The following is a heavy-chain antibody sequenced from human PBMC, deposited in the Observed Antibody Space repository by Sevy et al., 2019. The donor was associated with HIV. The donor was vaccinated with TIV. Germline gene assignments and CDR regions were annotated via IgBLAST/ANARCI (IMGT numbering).Heavy chain of an antibody. CDR1: GFTFSNFA. D-gene: IGHD3-22*01. J-gene: IGHJ4*02. CDR3: ATDDRDNSGYHFTY. V-gene: IGHV3-30-3*01. CDR2: TSYDGSSN. Sequence: GGSLSLSCAASGFTFSNFAMHWVRQAPGKGLEWVVITSYDGSSNYYADSVKGRFTISRDNSKHTLYLQMNSLTVEDTAVYYCATDDRDNSGYHFTYWGQGTLVTVSS.